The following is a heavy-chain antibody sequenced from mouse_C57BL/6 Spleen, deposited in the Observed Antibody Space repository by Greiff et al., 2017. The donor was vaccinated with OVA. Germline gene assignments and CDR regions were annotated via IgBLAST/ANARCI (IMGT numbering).Heavy chain of an antibody. CDR3: ARSSMATVVEGNFDY. V-gene: IGHV1-19*01. Sequence: VQLQQSGPVLVKPGASVKMSCKASGYTFTDYYMNWVKQSHGKSLEWIGVINPYNGGTSYNQKFKGKATLTVDKSSSTAYMELNSLTSEDSAVYYCARSSMATVVEGNFDYWGQGTTLKVSS. J-gene: IGHJ2*01. D-gene: IGHD1-1*01. CDR2: INPYNGGT. CDR1: GYTFTDYY.